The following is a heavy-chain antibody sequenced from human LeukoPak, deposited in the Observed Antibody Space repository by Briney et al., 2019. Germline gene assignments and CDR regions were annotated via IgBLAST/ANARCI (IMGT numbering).Heavy chain of an antibody. D-gene: IGHD5-18*01. CDR2: IKQDGSEK. V-gene: IGHV3-7*01. Sequence: GGSLRLSCAASGFTFSSYRMSWVRQAPGKGLEWVANIKQDGSEKYYVDSVKGRFTISRDNAKNSLYLQMNSLRAEDTAVYYCARIHFYYYYYGMDVWGQGTTVTVSS. CDR1: GFTFSSYR. CDR3: ARIHFYYYYYGMDV. J-gene: IGHJ6*02.